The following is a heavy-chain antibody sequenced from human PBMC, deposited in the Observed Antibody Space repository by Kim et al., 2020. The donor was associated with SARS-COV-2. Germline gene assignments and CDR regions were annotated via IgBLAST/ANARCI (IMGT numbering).Heavy chain of an antibody. J-gene: IGHJ6*02. D-gene: IGHD3-10*01. Sequence: KRRVTMSVDTSKNQFSLKLSSVTAADTAVYYCARDHLDITDYYYYYGMDVWGQGTTVTVSS. CDR3: ARDHLDITDYYYYYGMDV. V-gene: IGHV4-4*06.